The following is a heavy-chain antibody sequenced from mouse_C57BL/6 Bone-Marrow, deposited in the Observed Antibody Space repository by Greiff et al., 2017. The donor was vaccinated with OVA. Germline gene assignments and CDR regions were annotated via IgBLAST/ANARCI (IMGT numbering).Heavy chain of an antibody. D-gene: IGHD2-3*01. CDR2: ISDGGSYT. V-gene: IGHV5-4*01. Sequence: DVHLVESGGGLVKPGGSLKLSCAASGFTFSSYAMSWVRQTPEKRLEWVATISDGGSYTYYPDNVKGRFTISRDNAKNNLYLQMSHLKSEDTAMYYCAREWLLPDYWGQGTTLTVSS. CDR1: GFTFSSYA. J-gene: IGHJ2*01. CDR3: AREWLLPDY.